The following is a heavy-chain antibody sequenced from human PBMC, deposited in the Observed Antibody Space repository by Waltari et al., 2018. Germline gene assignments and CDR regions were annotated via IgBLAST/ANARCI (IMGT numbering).Heavy chain of an antibody. D-gene: IGHD3-3*01. V-gene: IGHV3-74*03. Sequence: EVLLEESGGGSAQPGESLRLSCATSGFPLGNFRMPWVRQGPGKGLVGVGQSKGDVTDSTYADFLIGRFIISRDNAKNRLYLHIDSRRVEYTAVYYCARVPSVDFLSGYYGNGMDVWGQGTTVTV. CDR2: SKGDVTDS. J-gene: IGHJ6*02. CDR1: GFPLGNFR. CDR3: ARVPSVDFLSGYYGNGMDV.